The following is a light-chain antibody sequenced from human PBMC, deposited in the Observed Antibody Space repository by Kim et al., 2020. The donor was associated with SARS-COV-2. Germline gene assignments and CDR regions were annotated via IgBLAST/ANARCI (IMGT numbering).Light chain of an antibody. CDR2: DAS. J-gene: IGKJ4*01. Sequence: DIQMTQTPSTLSASVGDTVTITCRASQSIRNWLAWYQQKPGKAPNLLIYDASNLETGVPSRISGSGSGTEFTLTISSLQPGDVATYYCQQYNLYSPLTFGGGTKVDIK. CDR1: QSIRNW. V-gene: IGKV1-5*01. CDR3: QQYNLYSPLT.